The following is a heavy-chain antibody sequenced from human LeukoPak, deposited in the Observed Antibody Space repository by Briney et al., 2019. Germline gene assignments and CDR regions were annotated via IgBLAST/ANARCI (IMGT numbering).Heavy chain of an antibody. V-gene: IGHV4-34*01. CDR3: ARWLAFQQSPTGYLTFYYYYGMDV. D-gene: IGHD3-9*01. CDR2: INHSGST. CDR1: GGSFSGYY. Sequence: SETLSLTCAVYGGSFSGYYWSWIRQPPGKGLEWIGEINHSGSTNYNPSLKSRVTISVDTSKNQFSLKLSSVTAADTAVYYCARWLAFQQSPTGYLTFYYYYGMDVWGQGTTVTVSS. J-gene: IGHJ6*02.